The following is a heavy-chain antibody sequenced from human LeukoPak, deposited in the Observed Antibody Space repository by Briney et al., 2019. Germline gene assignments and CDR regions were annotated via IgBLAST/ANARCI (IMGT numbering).Heavy chain of an antibody. V-gene: IGHV3-53*01. CDR1: GFNVSNNY. J-gene: IGHJ4*02. CDR2: IYSDGTT. CDR3: ARHDGGYGPFDY. D-gene: IGHD4-23*01. Sequence: PGGSLRLPCAVSGFNVSNNYMNWVRQAPGKGLEWVSVIYSDGTTDYADSVKGRFTISRDNSKNTLYVQMNSLRVEDTAVYYCARHDGGYGPFDYWGQGTPVTVSS.